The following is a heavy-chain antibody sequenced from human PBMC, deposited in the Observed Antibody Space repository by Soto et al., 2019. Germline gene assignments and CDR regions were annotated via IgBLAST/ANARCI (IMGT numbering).Heavy chain of an antibody. CDR1: GYTFTSYD. CDR3: ASERASFSGMDV. Sequence: QVQLVQSGAEVKKPGSSVKVSCKASGYTFTSYDINWVRQATGQGLEWMGWMNPNSGNTGYAQKFQGRVTMNRNTSISTAYMELSSLRSEDTAVYYCASERASFSGMDVWGQGTTVTVSS. V-gene: IGHV1-8*01. CDR2: MNPNSGNT. J-gene: IGHJ6*02. D-gene: IGHD6-25*01.